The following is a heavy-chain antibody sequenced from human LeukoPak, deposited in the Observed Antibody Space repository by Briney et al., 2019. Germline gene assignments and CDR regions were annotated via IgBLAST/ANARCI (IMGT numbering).Heavy chain of an antibody. CDR3: ARGYWAHGMNV. CDR2: ISYSGST. D-gene: IGHD6-13*01. Sequence: SQTLSLTCTVSGGSISSGAYYWSWIRQLPGKGLEWIGYISYSGSTYYNPSLESRVTISGDTSKNQFSLKLSSVIAADTAVYYCARGYWAHGMNVWGPGTTVTVSS. CDR1: GGSISSGAYY. V-gene: IGHV4-31*03. J-gene: IGHJ6*02.